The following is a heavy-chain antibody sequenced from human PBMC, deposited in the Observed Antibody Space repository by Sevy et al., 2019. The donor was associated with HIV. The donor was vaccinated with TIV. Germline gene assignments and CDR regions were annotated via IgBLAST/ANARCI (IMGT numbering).Heavy chain of an antibody. CDR1: GYTFTSYG. D-gene: IGHD1-26*01. Sequence: ASVKVSCKTFGYTFTSYGISWVRQAPGQGLEWMGWISTYNGDTNSAQKLQGRVTMTTDTSTGTAYMELRSLGSDDTAVYYCARAPSGSQGPGQYFHHWGQGTLVTVSS. J-gene: IGHJ1*01. V-gene: IGHV1-18*01. CDR3: ARAPSGSQGPGQYFHH. CDR2: ISTYNGDT.